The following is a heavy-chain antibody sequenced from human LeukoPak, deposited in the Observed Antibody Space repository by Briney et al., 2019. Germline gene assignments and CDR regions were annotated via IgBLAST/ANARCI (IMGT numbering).Heavy chain of an antibody. CDR1: GYTFTSYG. V-gene: IGHV1-18*01. CDR3: AREMATMSGRPDY. CDR2: ISAYNGNT. J-gene: IGHJ4*02. Sequence: ASVKVSCKASGYTFTSYGISWVRQAPGQGLEWMGWISAYNGNTNYAQKLQGRVTMTTHTSTSTAYMEPRSLRSDDTAVYYCAREMATMSGRPDYWGQGTLVTVSS. D-gene: IGHD5-24*01.